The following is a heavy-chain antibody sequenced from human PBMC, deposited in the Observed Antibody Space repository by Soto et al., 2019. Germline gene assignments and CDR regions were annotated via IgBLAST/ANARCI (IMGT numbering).Heavy chain of an antibody. J-gene: IGHJ4*02. Sequence: QIQLVQSGAEVKKPGASVKVSCKASGYTFSSYHITWVRQAPGQGLEWMGWISAYNGNTNYAQNRQGRVTMTTDPATSTAYMELRSRRSDDTAVYYCARDLPPVDYWGQGTLVTVSS. CDR3: ARDLPPVDY. CDR2: ISAYNGNT. CDR1: GYTFSSYH. V-gene: IGHV1-18*01.